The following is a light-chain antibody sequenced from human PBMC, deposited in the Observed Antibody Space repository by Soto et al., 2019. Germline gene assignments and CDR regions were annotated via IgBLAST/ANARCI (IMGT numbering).Light chain of an antibody. J-gene: IGLJ2*01. Sequence: QSALTQPPSASGSPGQSVTISCTGTSSDVGGYNYVSWYQQHPGKAPTLMIYEVSKRPSGVPDRFSGSKSGNTASLTVSGLQAEDEADYYCSSYAGSTGVFGGGTQLTVL. CDR2: EVS. CDR3: SSYAGSTGV. V-gene: IGLV2-8*01. CDR1: SSDVGGYNY.